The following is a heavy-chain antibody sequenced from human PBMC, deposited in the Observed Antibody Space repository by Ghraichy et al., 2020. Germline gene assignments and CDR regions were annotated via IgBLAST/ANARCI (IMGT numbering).Heavy chain of an antibody. Sequence: LSLTCAASGFTFSSYWMHWVRQAPGKGLVWVSRINSDGSSTSYADSVKGRFTISRDNAKNTLYLQMNSLRAEDTAVYYCARGRRVVVAATYYYGMDVWGQGTTVTVSS. J-gene: IGHJ6*02. D-gene: IGHD2-15*01. V-gene: IGHV3-74*01. CDR1: GFTFSSYW. CDR2: INSDGSST. CDR3: ARGRRVVVAATYYYGMDV.